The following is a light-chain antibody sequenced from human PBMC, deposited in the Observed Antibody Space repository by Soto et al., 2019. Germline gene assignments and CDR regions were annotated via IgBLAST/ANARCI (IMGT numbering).Light chain of an antibody. CDR3: QQYNTWPPT. CDR1: QSVRSN. CDR2: GAS. V-gene: IGKV3-15*01. J-gene: IGKJ1*01. Sequence: EIVMSHSPATLSASPGERATLSCRASQSVRSNLAWYQQKPGQAPRLLIYGASTRATGIPARFSGSGSGTEFTLSIGSLQSEDFAIYYCQQYNTWPPTFGQGTMVDI.